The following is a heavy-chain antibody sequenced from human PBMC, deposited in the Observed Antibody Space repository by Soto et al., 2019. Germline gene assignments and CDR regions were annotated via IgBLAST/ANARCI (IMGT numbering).Heavy chain of an antibody. J-gene: IGHJ6*02. CDR2: ISAYNGNT. CDR3: ARDKYDILTGYSIGSSYYGMDG. V-gene: IGHV1-18*01. CDR1: GYTFTSYG. D-gene: IGHD3-9*01. Sequence: GASVKVSCKASGYTFTSYGISWVRQAPGQGLEWKGWISAYNGNTNYAQKLQGRVTMTTDTSTSTAYMELRSLRSDDTAVYYCARDKYDILTGYSIGSSYYGMDGWGQGTTVTVAS.